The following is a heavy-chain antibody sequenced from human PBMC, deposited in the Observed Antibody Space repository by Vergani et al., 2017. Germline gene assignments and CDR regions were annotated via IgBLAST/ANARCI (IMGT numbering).Heavy chain of an antibody. CDR3: AKDRRYYDSSGYPS. Sequence: EVQLLESGGGLVQPGGSLRLSCAASGFTFSSYAMSWVRQAPGKGLEWVSGISWNSGSIGYADSVKGRFTISRDNAKNSLYLQMNSLRAEDTALYYCAKDRRYYDSSGYPSWGQGTLVTVSS. V-gene: IGHV3-9*01. J-gene: IGHJ4*02. CDR2: ISWNSGSI. CDR1: GFTFSSYA. D-gene: IGHD3-22*01.